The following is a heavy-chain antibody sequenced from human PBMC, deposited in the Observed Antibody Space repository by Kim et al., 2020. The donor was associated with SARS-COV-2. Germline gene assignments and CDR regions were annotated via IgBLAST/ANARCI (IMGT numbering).Heavy chain of an antibody. CDR2: IRSKAYGGTT. Sequence: GGSLRLSCTASGFTFGDYAMSWVRQAPGKGLEWVGFIRSKAYGGTTEYAASVKGRFTISRDDSKSIAYLQMNSLKTEDTAVYYCTRAWVYWGRFDYWGQGTLVTVPS. J-gene: IGHJ4*02. V-gene: IGHV3-49*04. CDR3: TRAWVYWGRFDY. CDR1: GFTFGDYA. D-gene: IGHD2-8*02.